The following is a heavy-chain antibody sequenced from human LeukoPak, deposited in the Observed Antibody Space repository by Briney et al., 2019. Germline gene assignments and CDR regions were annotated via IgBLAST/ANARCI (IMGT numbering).Heavy chain of an antibody. CDR2: IKQDGSEQ. CDR3: ARERQNKDFWSGGDY. V-gene: IGHV3-7*01. J-gene: IGHJ4*02. CDR1: GFTFSTYW. Sequence: GGSLRLSCAASGFTFSTYWMSWVRQAPGKGLEWVANIKQDGSEQYYVDSVKGRFTISRDNAKNSLYLQMNTLRPEDTAVYYCARERQNKDFWSGGDYWGQGTLVTVSS. D-gene: IGHD3-3*01.